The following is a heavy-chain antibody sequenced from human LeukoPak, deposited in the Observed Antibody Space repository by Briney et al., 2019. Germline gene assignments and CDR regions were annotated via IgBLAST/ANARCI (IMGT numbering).Heavy chain of an antibody. V-gene: IGHV3-23*01. CDR2: ISGSGGST. CDR3: AKDLFPQLDYDSSGSSYPGY. D-gene: IGHD3-22*01. J-gene: IGHJ4*02. Sequence: PGGSLRLSCAASGFTFSSYAMSWVRQAPGKGLEWVSAISGSGGSTYYADSVKGRFTISRDNSKNTLYLQMNSLRAEDTAVYYCAKDLFPQLDYDSSGSSYPGYWGQGTLVTVSS. CDR1: GFTFSSYA.